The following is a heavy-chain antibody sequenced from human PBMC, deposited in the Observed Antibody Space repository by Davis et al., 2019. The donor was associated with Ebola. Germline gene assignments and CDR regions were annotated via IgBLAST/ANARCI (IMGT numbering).Heavy chain of an antibody. D-gene: IGHD4-17*01. J-gene: IGHJ3*02. Sequence: PGGSLRLSCAASGFTFSSYSMNWVRQAPGKGLEWVSSISSSSSYIYYADSVKGRFTISRDNAKNSLYLQMNSLRAEDTAVYYCARENYGDYSGRDAFDIWGQGTMVTVSS. V-gene: IGHV3-21*01. CDR2: ISSSSSYI. CDR3: ARENYGDYSGRDAFDI. CDR1: GFTFSSYS.